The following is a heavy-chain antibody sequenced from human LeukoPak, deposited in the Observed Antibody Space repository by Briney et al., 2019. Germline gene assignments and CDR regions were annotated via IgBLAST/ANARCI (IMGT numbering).Heavy chain of an antibody. V-gene: IGHV3-21*01. CDR1: GFTFSSYS. J-gene: IGHJ3*02. Sequence: SGGSLRLSCAASGFTFSSYSMNWVRQAPGKGLEWVSSISSSSSYIYYADSVKGRFTISRDNAKNSLYLQMNSLRAEDTAVYYCARDLRDYGDTEGAFDIWGQGTMVTVSS. CDR2: ISSSSSYI. CDR3: ARDLRDYGDTEGAFDI. D-gene: IGHD4-17*01.